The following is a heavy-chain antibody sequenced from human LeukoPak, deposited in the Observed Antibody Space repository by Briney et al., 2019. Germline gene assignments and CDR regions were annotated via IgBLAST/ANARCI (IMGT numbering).Heavy chain of an antibody. CDR2: IIPIFGTA. CDR1: GGTFSSYA. V-gene: IGHV1-69*13. Sequence: ASVKVSCKASGGTFSSYAISWVRQAPGQGLEWMGGIIPIFGTANYAQKFQGRVTITADESTSTAYMELSSLRSEDTAVYYCAREGVAVAGTKPRYYYYGMDVWGQGTTVTVSS. CDR3: AREGVAVAGTKPRYYYYGMDV. J-gene: IGHJ6*02. D-gene: IGHD6-19*01.